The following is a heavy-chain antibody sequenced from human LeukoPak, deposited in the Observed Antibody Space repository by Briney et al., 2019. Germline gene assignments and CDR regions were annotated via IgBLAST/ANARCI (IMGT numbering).Heavy chain of an antibody. D-gene: IGHD3-3*01. CDR2: INPSGGST. CDR3: ARVYDSWSSVGDY. Sequence: ASVKVSCKASGYTFTSYYMHWVRQAPGQGLEWMGIINPSGGSTSYAQKFQGRVTMTRDTSTSTAYMELRNLRSDDTAVYYCARVYDSWSSVGDYWGQGTLFTVSS. V-gene: IGHV1-46*01. CDR1: GYTFTSYY. J-gene: IGHJ4*02.